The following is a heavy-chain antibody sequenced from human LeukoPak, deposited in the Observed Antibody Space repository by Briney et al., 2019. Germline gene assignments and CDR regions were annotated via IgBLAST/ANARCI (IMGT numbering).Heavy chain of an antibody. CDR1: GYRFSDYW. D-gene: IGHD5-18*01. CDR2: IYPGDSET. Sequence: GESLKISCKGSGYRFSDYWTGWVRQLPGKGLEWMGIIYPGDSETRYSPSFQGQVTISADKSISTAYLQWSGLRASDAAMYYCARLREFTRYGYNCFDPWGQGTLVTVSS. CDR3: ARLREFTRYGYNCFDP. J-gene: IGHJ5*02. V-gene: IGHV5-51*01.